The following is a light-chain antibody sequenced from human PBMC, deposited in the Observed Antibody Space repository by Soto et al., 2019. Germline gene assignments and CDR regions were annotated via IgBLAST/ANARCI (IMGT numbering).Light chain of an antibody. CDR2: DSS. J-gene: IGKJ1*01. CDR1: QGIGST. V-gene: IGKV3-15*01. CDR3: QQYDYWPRT. Sequence: EIVLTQSPAALSVSPGERVTLSCRASQGIGSTLAWYQQKPGQTPRLLIYDSSTRAIGIPTRFTGSRSGTEFTLTINGLQSEDFAVYYCQQYDYWPRTFGQGTKVDIK.